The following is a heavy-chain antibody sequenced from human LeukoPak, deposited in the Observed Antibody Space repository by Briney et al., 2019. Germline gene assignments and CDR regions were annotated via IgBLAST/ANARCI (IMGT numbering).Heavy chain of an antibody. V-gene: IGHV4-59*01. Sequence: SETLSLTCTVSGGSMRNYYWSWIRQPPGKGPEWIGYIYSSGSTSYNPSLKSRVTISVDTSKKQVSLKLSSVSAADTAVYYCATALSVAGSFYFDYWGQGTLVTVSS. J-gene: IGHJ4*02. D-gene: IGHD6-19*01. CDR2: IYSSGST. CDR1: GGSMRNYY. CDR3: ATALSVAGSFYFDY.